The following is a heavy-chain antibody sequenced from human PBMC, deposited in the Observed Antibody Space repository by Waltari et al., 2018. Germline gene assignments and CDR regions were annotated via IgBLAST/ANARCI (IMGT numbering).Heavy chain of an antibody. V-gene: IGHV1-69*13. J-gene: IGHJ4*02. CDR1: GGTFSSYA. CDR2: IIPIYGTA. Sequence: QVQLVQSGAEVKKPGSSVKVSCKASGGTFSSYAISWGRQAPGQGLEWMGGIIPIYGTATYAQKFQGRVTMTADESTSTDYMELSSLRSEDTAVYYCARGRVSSSGNDYWGQGTLVTVSS. D-gene: IGHD6-6*01. CDR3: ARGRVSSSGNDY.